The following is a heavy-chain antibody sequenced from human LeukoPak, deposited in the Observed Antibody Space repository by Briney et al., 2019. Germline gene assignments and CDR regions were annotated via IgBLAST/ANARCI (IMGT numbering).Heavy chain of an antibody. CDR2: IYYSGST. J-gene: IGHJ4*02. CDR1: GGSISSSSYY. CDR3: ATRLRFLEWVGDY. Sequence: SETLSLTCTVSGGSISSSSYYWGWIRQPPGKGLEWIGSIYYSGSTYYNPSLKSRVTISVDTSKNQFSLKLSSVTAADTAVYYCATRLRFLEWVGDYWGRGTLVTVSS. V-gene: IGHV4-39*01. D-gene: IGHD3-3*01.